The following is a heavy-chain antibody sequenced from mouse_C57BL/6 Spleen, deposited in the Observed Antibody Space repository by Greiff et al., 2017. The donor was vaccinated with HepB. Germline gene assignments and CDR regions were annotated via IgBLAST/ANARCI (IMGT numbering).Heavy chain of an antibody. J-gene: IGHJ4*01. CDR3: ARGNYEGYYYAMDY. Sequence: VQLVESGPGLVQPSQSLSITCTVSGFSLTSYGVHWVRQSPGKGLEWLGVIWSGGSTDYNAAFISRLSISKDNSKSQVFFKMNSLQADDTAIYYCARGNYEGYYYAMDYWGQGTSVTVSS. CDR2: IWSGGST. CDR1: GFSLTSYG. D-gene: IGHD1-1*01. V-gene: IGHV2-2*01.